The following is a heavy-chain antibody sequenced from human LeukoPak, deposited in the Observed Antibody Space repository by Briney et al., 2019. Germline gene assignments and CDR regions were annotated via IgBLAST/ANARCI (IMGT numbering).Heavy chain of an antibody. Sequence: GGSLRLSCAASGFTVSSNYMSWVRQAPGKGLEWVSVIYSGGSTYYADSVKGRFTISRDNSKNTLYLQMNSLRAEDTAVYYCARRNFLTGSASSYSSSWYTRGRNAFDIWGQGTMVTVSS. D-gene: IGHD6-13*01. CDR1: GFTVSSNY. CDR3: ARRNFLTGSASSYSSSWYTRGRNAFDI. V-gene: IGHV3-66*04. J-gene: IGHJ3*02. CDR2: IYSGGST.